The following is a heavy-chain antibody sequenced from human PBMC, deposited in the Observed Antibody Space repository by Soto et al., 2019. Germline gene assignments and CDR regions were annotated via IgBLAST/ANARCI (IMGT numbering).Heavy chain of an antibody. Sequence: QVQLVESGGSVVQPGRSLRLSCAASGFTFSSYAMHWVRQAPGKGLEWVAVISYDGSNKYYADSVKGRFTISRDNSKNTLYLQMNSLSAEDTAVYYCARDYYRFNSGYGFSMDVWGQGTTVTVSS. V-gene: IGHV3-30-3*01. CDR3: ARDYYRFNSGYGFSMDV. CDR1: GFTFSSYA. CDR2: ISYDGSNK. D-gene: IGHD5-12*01. J-gene: IGHJ6*02.